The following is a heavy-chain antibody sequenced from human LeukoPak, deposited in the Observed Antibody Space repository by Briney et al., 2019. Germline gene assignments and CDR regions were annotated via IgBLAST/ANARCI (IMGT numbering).Heavy chain of an antibody. CDR3: ARRVAAIHAFDV. D-gene: IGHD2-15*01. CDR2: IYPGDSDT. V-gene: IGHV5-51*01. CDR1: GYSFTSYW. Sequence: GESLRISCQGSGYSFTSYWIAWVRQMPGKGLEWMGIIYPGDSDTRYSPSFQGQVTISADKSISTAYLQWSSLKASDTAMYYCARRVAAIHAFDVWGQGTMVTVSS. J-gene: IGHJ3*01.